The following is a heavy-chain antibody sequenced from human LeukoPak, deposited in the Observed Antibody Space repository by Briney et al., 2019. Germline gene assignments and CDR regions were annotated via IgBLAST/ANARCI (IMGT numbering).Heavy chain of an antibody. CDR1: GYTFTGYY. V-gene: IGHV1-2*02. D-gene: IGHD1-26*01. J-gene: IGHJ6*03. Sequence: ASVKVSCKASGYTFTGYYVQWVRQAPGQGLEWMGWINPNSGDTNYAQKLQGRVTMTTDTSTSTAYMELRSLRSDDTAVYYCARSGSYAPYYYYYYMDVWGKGTTVTVSS. CDR3: ARSGSYAPYYYYYYMDV. CDR2: INPNSGDT.